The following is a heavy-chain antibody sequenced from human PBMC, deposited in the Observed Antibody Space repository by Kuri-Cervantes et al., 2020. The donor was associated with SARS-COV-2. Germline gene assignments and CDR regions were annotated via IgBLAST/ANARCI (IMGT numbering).Heavy chain of an antibody. D-gene: IGHD6-19*01. CDR2: VNPNSGNT. V-gene: IGHV1-8*01. CDR1: GYTFTSYD. CDR3: ARSGHVSSGWYYFDY. Sequence: ASVKVSCKASGYTFTSYDINWVRQATGQGLEWMGWVNPNSGNTAYAQKFQGRVTITADKSTSTAYMELSSLRSEDTAVYYCARSGHVSSGWYYFDYWGQGTLVTCSS. J-gene: IGHJ4*02.